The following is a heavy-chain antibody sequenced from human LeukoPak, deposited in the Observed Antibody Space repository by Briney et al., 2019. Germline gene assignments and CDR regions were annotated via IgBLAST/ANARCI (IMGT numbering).Heavy chain of an antibody. CDR3: ARDALGPPTAY. Sequence: PGGSLRLSCAASGFTFSDYDMSWVRQAPGKGLEWVSYISGSGSSIYYADSVKGRFTVSRDNAKNSLYLQMNTLRAEDTAVYYCARDALGPPTAYWGQGALATVSS. CDR2: ISGSGSSI. D-gene: IGHD2-21*02. CDR1: GFTFSDYD. J-gene: IGHJ4*02. V-gene: IGHV3-11*04.